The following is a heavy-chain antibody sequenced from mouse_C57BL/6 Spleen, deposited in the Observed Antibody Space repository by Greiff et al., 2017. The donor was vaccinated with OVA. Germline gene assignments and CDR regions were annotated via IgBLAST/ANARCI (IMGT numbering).Heavy chain of an antibody. D-gene: IGHD1-1*01. Sequence: EVQLQQSGAELVRPGASVKLSCTASGFNIKDDYMHWVKQRPEQGLEWIGWIDPENGDTEYASKFQGKATITADTSSNTAYLQLSSLTSEDTAVYYCTLTTVVVNWYFDVWGTGTTVTVSS. CDR1: GFNIKDDY. CDR2: IDPENGDT. J-gene: IGHJ1*03. CDR3: TLTTVVVNWYFDV. V-gene: IGHV14-4*01.